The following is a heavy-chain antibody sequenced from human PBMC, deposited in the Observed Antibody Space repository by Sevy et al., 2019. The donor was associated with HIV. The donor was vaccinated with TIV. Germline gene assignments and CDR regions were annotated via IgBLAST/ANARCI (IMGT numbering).Heavy chain of an antibody. D-gene: IGHD3-22*01. CDR3: ARTSGGSPMIADLDY. Sequence: GGSLRLSCAASGFTFSSYGMHWVRQAPGKVLEWVAVIWYDGSNKYYADSVKGRFTISRDNSKNTLYLQMNSLRAEDTAVYYCARTSGGSPMIADLDYWGQGTLVTVSS. CDR2: IWYDGSNK. V-gene: IGHV3-33*01. CDR1: GFTFSSYG. J-gene: IGHJ4*02.